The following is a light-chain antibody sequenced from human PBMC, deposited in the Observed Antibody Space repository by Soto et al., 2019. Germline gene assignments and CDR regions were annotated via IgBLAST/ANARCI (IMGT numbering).Light chain of an antibody. V-gene: IGLV1-51*01. CDR1: SSNIGNNY. Sequence: QSVLTQPPSVSAAPGQKVTISCSGSSSNIGNNYVSWYQHLPGTAPKVLIYDNNKRPSGIPDRFSGSKSGTSATLGITGLQTGDEGDYYCGTWDTSLCAVVFGGGTKLTVL. CDR2: DNN. J-gene: IGLJ2*01. CDR3: GTWDTSLCAVV.